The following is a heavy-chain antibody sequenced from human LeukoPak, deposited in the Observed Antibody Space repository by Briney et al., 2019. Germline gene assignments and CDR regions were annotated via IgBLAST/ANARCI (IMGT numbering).Heavy chain of an antibody. CDR3: ARGVYIAAAQYGY. J-gene: IGHJ4*02. D-gene: IGHD6-13*01. CDR2: IYYSGTT. Sequence: PSQTLSLTCTVSGRSLSSYYWRWIRQPPGKGREWVGYIYYSGTTNYNPSLESRVTISVDTSKNQFSLKLSSVTAADTAVYYCARGVYIAAAQYGYWGQGTLVSVCS. V-gene: IGHV4-59*01. CDR1: GRSLSSYY.